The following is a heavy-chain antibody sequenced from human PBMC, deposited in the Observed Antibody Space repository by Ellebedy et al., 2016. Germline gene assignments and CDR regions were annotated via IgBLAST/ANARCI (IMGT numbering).Heavy chain of an antibody. CDR2: VFHNGTT. CDR3: AKWNAGWYGFDV. Sequence: SETLSLTCNAFGGSVSSDYWNWIRRPPGKGLEWIGYVFHNGTTNYTPSLKNRVNMSVDTYNSKFLLRLTSVLAADTAVYYCAKWNAGWYGFDVWGQGTMVTVSS. D-gene: IGHD6-19*01. V-gene: IGHV4-59*02. J-gene: IGHJ3*01. CDR1: GGSVSSDY.